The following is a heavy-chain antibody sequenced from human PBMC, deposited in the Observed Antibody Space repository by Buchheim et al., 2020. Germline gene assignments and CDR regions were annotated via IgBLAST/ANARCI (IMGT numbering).Heavy chain of an antibody. V-gene: IGHV4-34*01. Sequence: QLQESGPGLVKPSETLSLTCAVYGGSFSGYYWSWIRQPPGKGLEWIGEINHSGSTNYNPSLKSRVTISVDTSKNQFSLKLSSVTAADTAVYYCARGPDVGYFDWLTDYYGMDVWGQGTT. D-gene: IGHD3-9*01. CDR2: INHSGST. CDR1: GGSFSGYY. CDR3: ARGPDVGYFDWLTDYYGMDV. J-gene: IGHJ6*02.